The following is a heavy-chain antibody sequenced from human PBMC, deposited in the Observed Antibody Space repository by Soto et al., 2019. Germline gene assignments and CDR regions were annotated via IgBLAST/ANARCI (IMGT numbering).Heavy chain of an antibody. J-gene: IGHJ6*02. CDR2: ISYDGSNK. CDR1: GFTFSTSG. Sequence: QVQLVESGGGVVQPGRSLRLSCAASGFTFSTSGMHWVRQAPGKGLEWVAVISYDGSNKHYADSVKGRFTISRDNSKNTLYLQMNSLRAEDTAVYCCAKALRFYSYGTDVWGQGTTVTVSS. CDR3: AKALRFYSYGTDV. V-gene: IGHV3-30*18.